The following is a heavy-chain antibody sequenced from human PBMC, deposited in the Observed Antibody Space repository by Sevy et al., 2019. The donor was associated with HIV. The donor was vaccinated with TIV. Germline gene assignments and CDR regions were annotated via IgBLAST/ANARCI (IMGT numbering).Heavy chain of an antibody. CDR3: AKDLAYDNTYLDF. V-gene: IGHV3-23*01. CDR2: ISGSGVSS. J-gene: IGHJ4*02. Sequence: GGSLRLSCAVSGFTVSSYAMNWVRQAPGKGLEWVSGISGSGVSSYYTDSVTGRFTISRDKSRNTLYRQINSLRAEDTALYYCAKDLAYDNTYLDFWGQGTLVTVSS. CDR1: GFTVSSYA. D-gene: IGHD3-22*01.